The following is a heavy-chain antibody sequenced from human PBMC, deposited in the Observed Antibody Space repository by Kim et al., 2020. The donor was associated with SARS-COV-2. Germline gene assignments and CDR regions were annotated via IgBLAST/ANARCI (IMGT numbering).Heavy chain of an antibody. CDR2: INPSGGST. Sequence: ASVKVSCKASGYTFTSYYMHWVRQAPGQGLEWMGIINPSGGSTSYAQKFQGRVTMTRDTSTSTVYMELSSLRSEDTAVYYCARPTILLWFGDGAFDIWGQGTMVTVSS. D-gene: IGHD3-10*01. J-gene: IGHJ3*02. CDR3: ARPTILLWFGDGAFDI. CDR1: GYTFTSYY. V-gene: IGHV1-46*01.